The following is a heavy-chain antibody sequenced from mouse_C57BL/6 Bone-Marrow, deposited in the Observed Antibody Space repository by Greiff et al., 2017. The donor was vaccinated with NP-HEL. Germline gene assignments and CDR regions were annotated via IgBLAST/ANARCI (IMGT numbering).Heavy chain of an antibody. CDR2: ISSGSSTI. CDR3: ARPAYYSNYGYFDY. V-gene: IGHV5-17*01. J-gene: IGHJ2*01. D-gene: IGHD2-5*01. CDR1: GFTFSDYG. Sequence: EVQGVESGGGLVKPGGSLKLSCAASGFTFSDYGMHWVRQAPEKGLEWVAYISSGSSTIYYADTVKGRFTISRDNAKNTLFLQMTSLKSKDTAMYYCARPAYYSNYGYFDYWGQGTTLTVSS.